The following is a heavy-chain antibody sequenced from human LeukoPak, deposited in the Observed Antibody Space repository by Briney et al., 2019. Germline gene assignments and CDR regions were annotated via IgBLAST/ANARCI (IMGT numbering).Heavy chain of an antibody. V-gene: IGHV3-7*01. Sequence: SGGSLRLSCAASGFTFTTYWMGWVRQAPGKGLEWVANIKQDGSEQYYVDSVKGRFTISRDNAKNSLSLQMNSLRAEDTAVYYCARGEYGSGSYHIDYWGQGTLVTVSS. D-gene: IGHD3-10*01. CDR2: IKQDGSEQ. CDR3: ARGEYGSGSYHIDY. CDR1: GFTFTTYW. J-gene: IGHJ4*02.